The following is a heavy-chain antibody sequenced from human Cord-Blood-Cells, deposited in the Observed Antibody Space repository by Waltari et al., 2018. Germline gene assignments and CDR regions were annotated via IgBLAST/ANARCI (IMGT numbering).Heavy chain of an antibody. V-gene: IGHV4-34*01. Sequence: QVQLPQWGAVLLKPSETLSLTSAAYDGCCSGSSWSRFSQPPGQGLEWIGEINHRGSTNYNPSLKSRVTISVDTSKNQFSLKLSSGTAADTAVYYCAREYSSSSNAFDIWGQGTMVTVSS. CDR1: DGCCSGSS. D-gene: IGHD6-6*01. CDR3: AREYSSSSNAFDI. J-gene: IGHJ3*02. CDR2: INHRGST.